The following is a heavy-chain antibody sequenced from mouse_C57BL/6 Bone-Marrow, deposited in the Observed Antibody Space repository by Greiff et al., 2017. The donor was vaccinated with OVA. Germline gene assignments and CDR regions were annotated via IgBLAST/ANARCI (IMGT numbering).Heavy chain of an antibody. CDR3: ARWASYDGFAY. J-gene: IGHJ3*01. V-gene: IGHV1-66*01. D-gene: IGHD2-3*01. Sequence: VQLQQSGPELVKPGASVKISCKASGYSFTSYYIHWVKQRPGQGLEWIGWIYPGSGNTKYNEKFKGKATLTADTSSSTAYMQLSSLTSEDSAVYYCARWASYDGFAYWGQGTLVTVSA. CDR1: GYSFTSYY. CDR2: IYPGSGNT.